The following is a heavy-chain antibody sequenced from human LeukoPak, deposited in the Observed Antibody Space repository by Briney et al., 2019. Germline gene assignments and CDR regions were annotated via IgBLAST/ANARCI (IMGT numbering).Heavy chain of an antibody. CDR3: ARVRENGATIIS. CDR1: GFTFTSYE. V-gene: IGHV3-48*03. J-gene: IGHJ5*02. CDR2: ISSSGSTI. D-gene: IGHD5-12*01. Sequence: GGSLRLSCAASGFTFTSYEMNWVRQAPGKGLEWVSYISSSGSTIYYADSVKGRFTISRDNAKNSLYLQINSLKAEDTAVYDCARVRENGATIISWGQGTLVTVSS.